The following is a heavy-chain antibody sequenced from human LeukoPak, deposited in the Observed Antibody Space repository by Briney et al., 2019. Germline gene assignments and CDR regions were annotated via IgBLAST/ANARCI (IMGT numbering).Heavy chain of an antibody. CDR2: ISGSGDST. CDR3: AKEDTAGSTGSADY. CDR1: GFTFSSYA. J-gene: IGHJ4*02. Sequence: GGSLRLSCAASGFTFSSYAMSWVRQAPGKGLEWVSVISGSGDSTYYADSVKGRFTISRDNSKNTQYLHMNSLRAEDTAVYFCAKEDTAGSTGSADYWGQGTLVTVSS. D-gene: IGHD2-2*01. V-gene: IGHV3-23*01.